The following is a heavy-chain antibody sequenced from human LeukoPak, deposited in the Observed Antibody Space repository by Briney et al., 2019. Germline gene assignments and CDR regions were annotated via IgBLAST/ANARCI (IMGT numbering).Heavy chain of an antibody. Sequence: SVKVSCKASGGTFSSYAISWVRQAPGQGLEWMGGIIPIFGTANYAQKFQGRVTITADESTSTAYMELSSLRSEDTAVYYCARGRDSSGCNFDYWGQGTLVTVSS. CDR3: ARGRDSSGCNFDY. J-gene: IGHJ4*02. D-gene: IGHD3-22*01. V-gene: IGHV1-69*01. CDR1: GGTFSSYA. CDR2: IIPIFGTA.